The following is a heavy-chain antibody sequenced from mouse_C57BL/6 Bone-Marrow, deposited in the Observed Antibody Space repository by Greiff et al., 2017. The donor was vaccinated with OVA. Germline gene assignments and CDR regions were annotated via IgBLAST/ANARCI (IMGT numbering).Heavy chain of an antibody. J-gene: IGHJ2*01. D-gene: IGHD1-1*01. CDR1: GYTFTSYW. CDR2: IDPSDSYT. V-gene: IGHV1-59*01. CDR3: ATYYYGFFDS. Sequence: QVQLQQPGAELVRPGTSVKLSCKASGYTFTSYWMHWVKQRPGQGLEWIGVIDPSDSYTNYNQKFKGKATLTVDTSSSTAYMQLSSLTSEDSAVYYCATYYYGFFDSWGQGTTLTVSS.